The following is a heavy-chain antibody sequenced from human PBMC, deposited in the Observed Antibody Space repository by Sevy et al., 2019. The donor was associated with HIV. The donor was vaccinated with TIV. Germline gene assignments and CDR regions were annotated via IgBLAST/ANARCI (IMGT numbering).Heavy chain of an antibody. D-gene: IGHD6-19*01. V-gene: IGHV4-59*01. CDR2: IYYSGST. J-gene: IGHJ6*03. Sequence: SETLSLTCTVSGGSISSYYWSGIRQPPGKGLEWIGYIYYSGSTNYNPSLKSRVTISVDTSKNQFSLKLSSVTAADTAVYYCARVAVAGSVYYYYYMDVWGEGTTVTVSS. CDR1: GGSISSYY. CDR3: ARVAVAGSVYYYYYMDV.